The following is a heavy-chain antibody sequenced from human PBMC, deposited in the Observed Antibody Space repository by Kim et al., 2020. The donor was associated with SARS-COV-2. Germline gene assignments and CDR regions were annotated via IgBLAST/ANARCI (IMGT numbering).Heavy chain of an antibody. CDR2: FDTENGET. J-gene: IGHJ5*02. Sequence: ASVKVSCKVSGYTLTELSMHWVRQAPGKGLEWMGGFDTENGETIYAQRFQGRVTMTEDTSTDTAYMELCSLRSEDTAVYYCATAGRADDKLDWFDPWSLG. D-gene: IGHD1-1*01. CDR1: GYTLTELS. CDR3: ATAGRADDKLDWFDP. V-gene: IGHV1-24*01.